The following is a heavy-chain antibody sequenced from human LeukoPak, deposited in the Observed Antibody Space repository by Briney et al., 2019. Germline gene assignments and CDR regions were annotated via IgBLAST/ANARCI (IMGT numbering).Heavy chain of an antibody. V-gene: IGHV4-61*08. Sequence: PSETLSLTCTVSGGSISSGGYYWSWIRQHPGKGLEWIGYIYYSGSTNYNPSLKSRVTISVDTSKNQFSLKLSSVTAADTAVYYCARAGELLATPFDYWGQGTLVTVSS. J-gene: IGHJ4*02. CDR2: IYYSGST. CDR1: GGSISSGGYY. D-gene: IGHD3-10*01. CDR3: ARAGELLATPFDY.